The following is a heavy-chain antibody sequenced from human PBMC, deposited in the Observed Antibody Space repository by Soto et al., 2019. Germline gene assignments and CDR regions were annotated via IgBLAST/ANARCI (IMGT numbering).Heavy chain of an antibody. D-gene: IGHD4-17*01. Sequence: PSETLSITCTVSGGSITSSSHYWGWIRQPPGKGLECIGNIYYDGNTYYNPSLKSRVTISLDTSKNQFSLRLNSVTAEDTAVYYCARDLNYGLFDYWGQGTLVTVSS. V-gene: IGHV4-39*02. CDR2: IYYDGNT. CDR3: ARDLNYGLFDY. CDR1: GGSITSSSHY. J-gene: IGHJ4*02.